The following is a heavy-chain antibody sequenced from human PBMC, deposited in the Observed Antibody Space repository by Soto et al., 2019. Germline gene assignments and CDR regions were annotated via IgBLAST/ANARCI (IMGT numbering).Heavy chain of an antibody. V-gene: IGHV3-23*01. Sequence: GGSLRLSCAASGFTFSSYAMSWVRQASGKGREWVSAISGSGGSTYYADSVKGRFTISRDNSKNTLYLQMNSLRAEDTAVYYCAKDHSSRSVRSFDYWGQGTLVTVSS. CDR3: AKDHSSRSVRSFDY. CDR1: GFTFSSYA. D-gene: IGHD6-13*01. CDR2: ISGSGGST. J-gene: IGHJ4*02.